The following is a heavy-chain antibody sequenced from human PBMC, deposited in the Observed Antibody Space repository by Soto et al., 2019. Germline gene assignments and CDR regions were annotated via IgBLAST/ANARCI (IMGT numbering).Heavy chain of an antibody. J-gene: IGHJ6*02. D-gene: IGHD3-10*02. V-gene: IGHV4-31*03. CDR2: IYYGGST. CDR1: GGSISSGGYY. Sequence: SETLSLTCTVSGGSISSGGYYWSWIRQHPGKGLEWIGYIYYGGSTYYNPSLKSRVTISVDTSKNQFSLKLSSVTAADTAVYYCARDRGGYVLRDYYYGMDVWGQGTTVTVSS. CDR3: ARDRGGYVLRDYYYGMDV.